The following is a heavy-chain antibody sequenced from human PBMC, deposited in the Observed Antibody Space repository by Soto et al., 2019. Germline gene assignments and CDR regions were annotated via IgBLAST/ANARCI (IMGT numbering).Heavy chain of an antibody. CDR3: ARASISITMIVVVTYKRGSWFDP. D-gene: IGHD3-22*01. V-gene: IGHV1-46*01. CDR2: INPSGGST. CDR1: GYTFTSYY. J-gene: IGHJ5*02. Sequence: ASVKVSCKASGYTFTSYYMHWVRQAPGQGLEWKGIINPSGGSTSYAQKFQGRVTMTRDTSTSTVYMELSSLRSEDTAVYYCARASISITMIVVVTYKRGSWFDPWGQGTLVTVSS.